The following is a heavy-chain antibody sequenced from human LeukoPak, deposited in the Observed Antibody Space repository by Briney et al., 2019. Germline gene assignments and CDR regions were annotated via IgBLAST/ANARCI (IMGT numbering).Heavy chain of an antibody. Sequence: SGGSLRLSCAASGFTFSDYYMGWVRQAPGKGLEWISYISSSGGDRFYADSVQGRFTISRDNAKNSLYLQMNSLRAEDTAVYYCARDKDHGDSHFQHWGQGTLVTVPS. D-gene: IGHD4-17*01. J-gene: IGHJ1*01. CDR3: ARDKDHGDSHFQH. CDR1: GFTFSDYY. V-gene: IGHV3-11*04. CDR2: ISSSGGDR.